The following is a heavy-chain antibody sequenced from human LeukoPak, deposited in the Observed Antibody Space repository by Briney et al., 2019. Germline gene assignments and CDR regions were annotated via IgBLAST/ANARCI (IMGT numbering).Heavy chain of an antibody. CDR3: ARSPNCGGDCS. V-gene: IGHV3-74*03. CDR2: INSDGSST. D-gene: IGHD2-21*02. CDR1: GLTVSSYG. J-gene: IGHJ5*02. Sequence: PGGSLRLSCGASGLTVSSYGMSWVRQAPGKGLEWVSCINSDGSSTTYADSVKGRFTISRDNAKNTLYLQMNSLRAEDTAVYYCARSPNCGGDCSWGQGTLVTVSS.